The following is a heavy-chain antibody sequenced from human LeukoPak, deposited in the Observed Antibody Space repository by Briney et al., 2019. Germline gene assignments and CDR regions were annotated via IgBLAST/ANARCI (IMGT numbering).Heavy chain of an antibody. CDR3: ARSYGYFDY. V-gene: IGHV4-31*02. CDR2: IHHSGST. D-gene: IGHD3-16*01. J-gene: IGHJ4*02. CDR1: GGSISSGGYY. Sequence: SETLSLTCTVSGGSISSGGYYWSWIRQHPGKGLEWIGYIHHSGSTYNNPSLQSRVTISVDTSKNQFSLKLNSVTTADTAVYYCARSYGYFDYWGQGTLVTVSS.